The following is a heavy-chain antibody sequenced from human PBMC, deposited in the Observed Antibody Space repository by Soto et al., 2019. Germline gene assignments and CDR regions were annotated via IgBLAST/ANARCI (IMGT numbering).Heavy chain of an antibody. D-gene: IGHD6-13*01. CDR1: GFPFTSYA. Sequence: GSLSLSCAASGFPFTSYAMSWVRKAPGKGLEWMSVIMYGGIKKYYADSVNGRFTISRDNSKNTVYLQMNSLRVEDTAVYYCAKDQGSSWYEIDYWGQGTLVTVSS. J-gene: IGHJ4*02. V-gene: IGHV3-23*03. CDR3: AKDQGSSWYEIDY. CDR2: IMYGGIKK.